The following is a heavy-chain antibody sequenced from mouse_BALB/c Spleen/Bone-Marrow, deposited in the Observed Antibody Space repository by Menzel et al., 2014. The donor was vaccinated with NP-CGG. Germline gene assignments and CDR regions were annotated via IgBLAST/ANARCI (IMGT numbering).Heavy chain of an antibody. CDR2: INPGSGGN. CDR1: GYAFTNYL. CDR3: ARSIYDGYSEAMDY. V-gene: IGHV1-54*03. Sequence: VQRVESGAELVRPGTSEKVSCKASGYAFTNYLIEWVKQRPGQGLEWIGVINPGSGGNNYNEKFKGKATLTADKSSSTAYMQLSSLTSDDSAVYFCARSIYDGYSEAMDYWGQGTSVTVSS. D-gene: IGHD2-3*01. J-gene: IGHJ4*01.